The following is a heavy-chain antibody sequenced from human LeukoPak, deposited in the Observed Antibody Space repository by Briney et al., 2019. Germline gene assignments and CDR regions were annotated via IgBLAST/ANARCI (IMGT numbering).Heavy chain of an antibody. V-gene: IGHV4-34*01. CDR1: GASFSGYY. D-gene: IGHD1-26*01. Sequence: KASETLSLTCAVYGASFSGYYKTWIRQSPREGLEWIGEITHNGKSNYNPSLKSRVTISVDTSRNQFSLRLTSVTAADAGVYYCVLGRWEPTGSYWGQGTLVAISS. CDR3: VLGRWEPTGSY. J-gene: IGHJ4*02. CDR2: ITHNGKS.